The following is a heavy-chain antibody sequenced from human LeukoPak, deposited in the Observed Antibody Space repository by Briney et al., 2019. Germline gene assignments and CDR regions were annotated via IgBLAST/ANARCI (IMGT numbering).Heavy chain of an antibody. CDR3: ARAYDFWSGYYFASDPYYFDY. J-gene: IGHJ4*02. D-gene: IGHD3-3*01. CDR2: IYYSGST. CDR1: GGSISSSSYY. Sequence: KPSETLSLTCTVPGGSISSSSYYWGWIRQPPGKGLEWLGSIYYSGSTYYNPSLKSRVTISVDTSKNQFSLKLSSVTAADTAVYYCARAYDFWSGYYFASDPYYFDYWGQGTLVTVSS. V-gene: IGHV4-39*07.